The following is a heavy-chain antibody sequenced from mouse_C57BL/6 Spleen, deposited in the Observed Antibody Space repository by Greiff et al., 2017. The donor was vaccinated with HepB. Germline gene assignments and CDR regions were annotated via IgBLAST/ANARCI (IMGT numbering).Heavy chain of an antibody. CDR1: GYTFTSYW. CDR2: IDPSDSYT. J-gene: IGHJ4*01. V-gene: IGHV1-59*01. D-gene: IGHD2-3*01. CDR3: ARRIYDGFHYAMDY. Sequence: QVQLQHPGAELVRPGTSVKLSCKASGYTFTSYWMHWVKQRPGQGLEWIGVIDPSDSYTNYNQKFKGKATLTVDTSSSTAYMQLSSLTSEDSAVYYCARRIYDGFHYAMDYWGQGTSVTVSS.